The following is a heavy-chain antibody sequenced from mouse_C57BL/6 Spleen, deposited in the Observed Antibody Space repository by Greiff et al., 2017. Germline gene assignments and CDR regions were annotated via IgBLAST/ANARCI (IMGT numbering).Heavy chain of an antibody. CDR3: ARDEYSGSCYPPYGDY. J-gene: IGHJ2*01. CDR1: GFTFSSYA. V-gene: IGHV5-4*01. CDR2: ISDGGSYT. Sequence: EVMLVESGGGLVKPGGSLKLSWAASGFTFSSYAMSWVRQTPEKRLEWVATISDGGSYTYYPDNVKGRFTISRDNAKNNLYLQMSNLTSEDTAMYYCARDEYSGSCYPPYGDYWGQGTTLTVSS. D-gene: IGHD1-1*01.